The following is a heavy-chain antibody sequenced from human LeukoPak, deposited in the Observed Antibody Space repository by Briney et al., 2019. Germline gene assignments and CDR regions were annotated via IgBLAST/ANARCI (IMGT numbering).Heavy chain of an antibody. CDR2: ISYDGSNK. CDR3: ARVWY. CDR1: GFTFSSYA. J-gene: IGHJ4*02. Sequence: PGRSLRLSCAASGFTFSSYAMHWVRQAPGKGLEWVAVISYDGSNKYYADSVKGRFTISRDNSKNTLYLQMNSLRAEDTAVYYCARVWYWGQGTLVTVSS. D-gene: IGHD3-16*01. V-gene: IGHV3-30-3*01.